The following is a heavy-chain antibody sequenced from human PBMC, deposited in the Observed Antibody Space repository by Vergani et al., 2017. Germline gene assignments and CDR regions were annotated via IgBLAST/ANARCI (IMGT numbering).Heavy chain of an antibody. J-gene: IGHJ6*02. Sequence: QVQLQQSGPGLVKPSQTLSLTCAISGDSVSSNSAAWNWIRQSPSRGLEWLGRTYYRSKWYNDYAVSVKSRITINPDTSKNQFSLQLNSVTPEDTAVYYCARGNYYDSSGYYYANYYYYGMDVWGQGTTVTVSS. CDR3: ARGNYYDSSGYYYANYYYYGMDV. D-gene: IGHD3-22*01. CDR1: GDSVSSNSAA. V-gene: IGHV6-1*01. CDR2: TYYRSKWYN.